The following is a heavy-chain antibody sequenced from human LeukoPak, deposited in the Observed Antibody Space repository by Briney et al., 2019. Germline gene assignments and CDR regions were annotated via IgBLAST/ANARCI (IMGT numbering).Heavy chain of an antibody. D-gene: IGHD3-10*01. CDR3: VKGFVHPTYYFEY. J-gene: IGHJ4*02. V-gene: IGHV3-23*01. CDR2: ITGSGDGT. CDR1: GFTFSNYA. Sequence: GGSLRLSCAASGFTFSNYAMMWVRQAPGKRLEWVSSITGSGDGTYYADSVRGRFIISRDNSENTLYLQLNSLRAEDTAVYFCVKGFVHPTYYFEYWGQGTLVTVSS.